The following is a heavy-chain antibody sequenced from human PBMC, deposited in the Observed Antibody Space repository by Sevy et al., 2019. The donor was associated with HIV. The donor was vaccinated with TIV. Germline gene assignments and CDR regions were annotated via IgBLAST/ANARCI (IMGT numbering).Heavy chain of an antibody. D-gene: IGHD3-22*01. Sequence: ASVKVSCKASGGTFSSYAISWVRQAPGQGLEWMGGIIPIFGTANYAQKFQGRVMITADESTSTAYMELSSLRSEDTAVYYCAGPRHYYDSSGYYYELGYWGQGTLVTVSS. CDR3: AGPRHYYDSSGYYYELGY. CDR2: IIPIFGTA. J-gene: IGHJ4*02. CDR1: GGTFSSYA. V-gene: IGHV1-69*13.